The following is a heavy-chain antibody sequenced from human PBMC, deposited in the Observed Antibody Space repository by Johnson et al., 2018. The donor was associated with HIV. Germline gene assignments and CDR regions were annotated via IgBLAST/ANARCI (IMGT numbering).Heavy chain of an antibody. D-gene: IGHD3-22*01. J-gene: IGHJ3*02. Sequence: VLLVESGGGLVQPGGSLRLSCAASGFTFSSYAMSWVRQAPGKGLEWVSAISGSGGSTYYADSVKGRFTISRDNSKNTVYLQMNSLRAEDTAVYYCARVTLIVVVMQAFDIWGQGTMVTVSS. CDR3: ARVTLIVVVMQAFDI. V-gene: IGHV3-23*04. CDR2: ISGSGGST. CDR1: GFTFSSYA.